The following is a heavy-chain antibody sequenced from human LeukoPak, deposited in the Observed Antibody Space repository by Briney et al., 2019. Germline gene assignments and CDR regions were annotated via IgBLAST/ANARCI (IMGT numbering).Heavy chain of an antibody. CDR3: AIGGPMAPRH. CDR1: GYTFTSYD. Sequence: GASVKVSCKASGYTFTSYDINWVRQATGQGLEWMGWMNPNSGNTGHAQKFQGRVTMTRNNSLSTAYLELSSLGSEDTAVYYCAIGGPMAPRHWGQGTLVTVSS. V-gene: IGHV1-8*01. D-gene: IGHD3-10*01. J-gene: IGHJ4*02. CDR2: MNPNSGNT.